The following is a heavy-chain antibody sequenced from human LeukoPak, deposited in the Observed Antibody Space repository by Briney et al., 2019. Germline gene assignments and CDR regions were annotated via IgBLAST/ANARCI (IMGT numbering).Heavy chain of an antibody. J-gene: IGHJ3*02. CDR3: AKAIVGATSDAFDI. Sequence: GRSLRLSCAASGFTFDDYAMHWVRQAPGKGLEWVSGISWNSGSIGYADSVKGRFTISRDNAKNSLYLQMNSLRAEDTALYYCAKAIVGATSDAFDIWGQGTMVTVSS. D-gene: IGHD1-26*01. CDR1: GFTFDDYA. CDR2: ISWNSGSI. V-gene: IGHV3-9*01.